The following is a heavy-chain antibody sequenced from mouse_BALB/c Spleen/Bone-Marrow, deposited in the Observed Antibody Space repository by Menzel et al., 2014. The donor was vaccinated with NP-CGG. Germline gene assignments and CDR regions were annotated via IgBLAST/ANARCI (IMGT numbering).Heavy chain of an antibody. D-gene: IGHD2-4*01. V-gene: IGHV1S41*01. CDR3: ARARSTVITTWYFDV. Sequence: ELAKPGASVKMSCKASGYTFTSYWINWIKQRPGQGLEWIGRFAPGSGNTYYNEMFKDKATLTVDTSSSTAYIQLSSLSSEDSAVYFCARARSTVITTWYFDVWGAGTTVTVSS. CDR2: FAPGSGNT. CDR1: GYTFTSYW. J-gene: IGHJ1*01.